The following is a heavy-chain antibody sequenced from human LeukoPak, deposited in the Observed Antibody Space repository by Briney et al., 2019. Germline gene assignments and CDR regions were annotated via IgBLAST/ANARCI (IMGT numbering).Heavy chain of an antibody. V-gene: IGHV1-69*13. Sequence: SVNVSCKASVGTFSSYAISCERQAPGQGLQWMAGIIPIFGTANYAQKFQGRVTITADESTSTAYMELSSLRSEDTAVYYCAREYRSGYSYGVFDYWGQGTLVTVSS. CDR2: IIPIFGTA. J-gene: IGHJ4*02. CDR3: AREYRSGYSYGVFDY. CDR1: VGTFSSYA. D-gene: IGHD5-18*01.